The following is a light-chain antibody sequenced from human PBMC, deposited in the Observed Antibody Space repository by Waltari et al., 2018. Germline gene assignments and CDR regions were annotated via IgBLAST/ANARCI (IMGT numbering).Light chain of an antibody. Sequence: DIQMTQSPSTLSASIGDRVTITCRASQSISSWLAWYQQQPGQAPKLLIYKASSLESWVPSRFSGSGSGTEFTLTISSLQPDDFATYYCQQYNSYSTWTFGQGTKVEIK. CDR2: KAS. CDR1: QSISSW. J-gene: IGKJ1*01. V-gene: IGKV1-5*03. CDR3: QQYNSYSTWT.